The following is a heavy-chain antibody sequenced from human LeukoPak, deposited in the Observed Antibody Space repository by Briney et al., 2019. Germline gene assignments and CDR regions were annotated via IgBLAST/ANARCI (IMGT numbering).Heavy chain of an antibody. J-gene: IGHJ4*02. CDR2: LISSSSTI. Sequence: GGSLRLSCAASGFTFNTHSMNWVRQAPGRGLEGVYYLISSSSTIYYTDSVKGRFTISRDNAKNSLYLQMNSLRAEDTAVYYCARETSYYDNRGYYFFDSWGQGTLVTVSP. CDR3: ARETSYYDNRGYYFFDS. CDR1: GFTFNTHS. V-gene: IGHV3-48*01. D-gene: IGHD3-22*01.